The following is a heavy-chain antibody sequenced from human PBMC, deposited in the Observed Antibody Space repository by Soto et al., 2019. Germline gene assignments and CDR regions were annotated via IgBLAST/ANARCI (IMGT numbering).Heavy chain of an antibody. CDR2: INHSGST. CDR1: GGSFSDYY. Sequence: LSETLSLTCAVYGGSFSDYYWSWIRQPPGKGLEWIGEINHSGSTNYNPSLKSRVTISVDTSKNQFSLKLSSVTAADTAVYYCARIPNVPYCGGDCLGHYYFDYWAQGTLVTVSS. CDR3: ARIPNVPYCGGDCLGHYYFDY. D-gene: IGHD2-21*01. J-gene: IGHJ4*02. V-gene: IGHV4-34*01.